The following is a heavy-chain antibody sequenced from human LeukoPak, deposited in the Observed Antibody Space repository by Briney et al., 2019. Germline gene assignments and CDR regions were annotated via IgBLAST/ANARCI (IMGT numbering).Heavy chain of an antibody. J-gene: IGHJ5*02. CDR3: TTDAAGLAPDL. D-gene: IGHD3-16*01. V-gene: IGHV3-15*04. Sequence: PGGSLRLSCAGSGFTFSNAWMSWVRQAPGKGLEWVGRIESKTDGGATDYASPVRSRFAISRDDSKNTLYLQMNSLKTEDTAVYYCTTDAAGLAPDLWGQGTLVTVSS. CDR1: GFTFSNAW. CDR2: IESKTDGGAT.